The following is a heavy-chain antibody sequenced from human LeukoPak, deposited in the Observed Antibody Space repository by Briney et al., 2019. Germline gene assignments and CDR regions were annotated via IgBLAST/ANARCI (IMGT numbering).Heavy chain of an antibody. J-gene: IGHJ4*02. CDR1: GYTFTSYP. CDR2: VNTGNGDT. V-gene: IGHV1-3*04. CDR3: AKDRGNSDDF. Sequence: GASVKVSCKASGYTFTSYPMHWVRQAPGQRLEWMGWVNTGNGDTKYSQKFQDRVTITRDTSASTAYMELSSLRSEDTAVYYCAKDRGNSDDFWGQGTLVTVSS. D-gene: IGHD4-23*01.